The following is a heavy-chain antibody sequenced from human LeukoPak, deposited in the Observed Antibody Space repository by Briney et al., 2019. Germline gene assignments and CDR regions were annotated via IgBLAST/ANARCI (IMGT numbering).Heavy chain of an antibody. CDR2: INSDGSST. V-gene: IGHV3-74*01. J-gene: IGHJ4*02. D-gene: IGHD3-10*01. CDR1: GFTFSSYA. Sequence: GGSLRLSCAASGFTFSSYAMSWVRQAPGKGLVWVSCINSDGSSTTYADSVKGRFTISRDNAKNTLYLQMNSLRAEDTAVYYCARAALTYYYGSGTNLGYWGQGTLVTVSS. CDR3: ARAALTYYYGSGTNLGY.